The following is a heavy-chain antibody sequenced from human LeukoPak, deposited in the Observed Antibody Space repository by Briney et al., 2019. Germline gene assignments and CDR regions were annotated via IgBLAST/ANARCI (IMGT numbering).Heavy chain of an antibody. Sequence: ASVKVSCKASGYTFTSYDISWVRQAPGQGLEWMGWISTYNGNTNYAQKFQGRVTMITDTSTSTAYMELRSLRSDDTAVYYCARVSGYCSGGSCYSVDYWGQRTLVTVSS. CDR1: GYTFTSYD. V-gene: IGHV1-18*01. D-gene: IGHD2-15*01. CDR3: ARVSGYCSGGSCYSVDY. J-gene: IGHJ4*02. CDR2: ISTYNGNT.